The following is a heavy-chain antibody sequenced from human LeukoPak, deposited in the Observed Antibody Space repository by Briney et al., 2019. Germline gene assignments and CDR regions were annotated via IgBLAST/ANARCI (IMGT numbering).Heavy chain of an antibody. V-gene: IGHV1-18*01. J-gene: IGHJ4*02. CDR3: ARGNYDILTGYSPSYYFDY. CDR1: GYTFTSYG. D-gene: IGHD3-9*01. CDR2: ISAYNGNT. Sequence: ASVKVSCTASGYTFTSYGISWVRQAPGQGLEWMGWISAYNGNTNYAQKLQGRVTMTTDTSTSTAYMELRSLRSDDTAVYYCARGNYDILTGYSPSYYFDYWGQGTLVTVSS.